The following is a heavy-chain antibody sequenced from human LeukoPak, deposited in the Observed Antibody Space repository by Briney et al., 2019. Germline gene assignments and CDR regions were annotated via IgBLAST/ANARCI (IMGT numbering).Heavy chain of an antibody. CDR2: ISSSDTTI. V-gene: IGHV3-48*03. CDR3: ARDSRRYSMSQLNFYYYGMDV. Sequence: NPGGSLRLSCAASGFSFTSYEMNWVRQAPGKGLEWISYISSSDTTIYYADSVKGRFTISRDNAKNSLYLQMNSLRAEDTAVYYCARDSRRYSMSQLNFYYYGMDVWGQGTTVTVSS. CDR1: GFSFTSYE. J-gene: IGHJ6*02. D-gene: IGHD3-9*01.